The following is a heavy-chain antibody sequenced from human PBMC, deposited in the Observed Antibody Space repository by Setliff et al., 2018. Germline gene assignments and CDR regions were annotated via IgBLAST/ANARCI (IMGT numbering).Heavy chain of an antibody. V-gene: IGHV3-11*04. Sequence: LSLTCGGYGGSISDYYMSWIRQAPGKGLEWVSYISGSGYTIYYADSVKGRFTISRDNAKNSLYLQMNSLRGEDTAVYYCARDYPGPDHWGQGTLVTVSS. D-gene: IGHD3-16*02. CDR2: ISGSGYTI. CDR3: ARDYPGPDH. CDR1: GGSISDYY. J-gene: IGHJ5*02.